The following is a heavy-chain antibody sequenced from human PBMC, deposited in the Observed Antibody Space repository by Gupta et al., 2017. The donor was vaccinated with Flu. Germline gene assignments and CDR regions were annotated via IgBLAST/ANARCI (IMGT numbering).Heavy chain of an antibody. CDR3: ARERPLYCTNGVCHPPRYYYGMDV. CDR2: IIPIFGTA. J-gene: IGHJ6*02. Sequence: QVQLVQSGAEVKKPGSSVKVSCKASGGTFSSYAISWVRQSPGQGLEWMGGIIPIFGTANYAQKFQGRVTITADKSTSTAYMELSSLRSEDTAVYYCARERPLYCTNGVCHPPRYYYGMDVWGQGTTVTVSS. CDR1: GGTFSSYA. D-gene: IGHD2-8*01. V-gene: IGHV1-69*06.